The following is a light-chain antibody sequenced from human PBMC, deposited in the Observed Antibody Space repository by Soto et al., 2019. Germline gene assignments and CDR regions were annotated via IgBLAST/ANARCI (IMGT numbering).Light chain of an antibody. J-gene: IGKJ2*01. CDR2: GAS. V-gene: IGKV3-20*01. Sequence: EIVLTQSPGPLSLSPGETATLSCEASETVTSKFLAWYQQKPGQAPRLLIYGASNRASGISDRFSGSGSCTDFTLTIFSLEPEDFAVYYCQQYGLSPYSFGQGTKVE. CDR1: ETVTSKF. CDR3: QQYGLSPYS.